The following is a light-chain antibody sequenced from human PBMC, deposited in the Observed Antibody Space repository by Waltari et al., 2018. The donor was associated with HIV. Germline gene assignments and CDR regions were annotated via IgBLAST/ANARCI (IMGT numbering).Light chain of an antibody. CDR3: QRLNSYRFT. Sequence: DIQMTQSPSSLSASVGDRVTITCQASQDISNYLNWYQQKPGKAPKLLIYDASNLETGVPSRFSGSGSGTEFTLTISSLQPEDFATYYCQRLNSYRFTFGPGTKVDIK. CDR2: DAS. J-gene: IGKJ3*01. V-gene: IGKV1-33*01. CDR1: QDISNY.